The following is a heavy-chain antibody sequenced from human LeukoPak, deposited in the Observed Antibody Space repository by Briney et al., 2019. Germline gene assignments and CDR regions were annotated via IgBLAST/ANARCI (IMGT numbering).Heavy chain of an antibody. V-gene: IGHV3-74*01. D-gene: IGHD1-26*01. Sequence: GGSLRLSCVASGFTFSSYWMHWVRQVPGKGLVWVSRINTDGSTTRYADSVKGRFTISRDNAKNTLYLQMNSLRAEDTAVYYCARDLGPGAPDLWGQGTLVTVSS. CDR3: ARDLGPGAPDL. J-gene: IGHJ5*02. CDR1: GFTFSSYW. CDR2: INTDGSTT.